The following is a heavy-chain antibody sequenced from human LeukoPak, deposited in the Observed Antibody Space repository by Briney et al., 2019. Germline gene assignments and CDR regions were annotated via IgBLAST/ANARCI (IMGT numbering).Heavy chain of an antibody. V-gene: IGHV3-49*04. Sequence: PGRSLRLSCTASGFTFGDYAMSWVRQAPGKGLDWVGFIRSKAYGGTTEYAASVKGRFTISRDDSKSIAYLQMNSLKTEDTAVYYCTRSPGIAVANFDYWGQGTLVTVSS. CDR2: IRSKAYGGTT. J-gene: IGHJ4*02. CDR1: GFTFGDYA. CDR3: TRSPGIAVANFDY. D-gene: IGHD6-19*01.